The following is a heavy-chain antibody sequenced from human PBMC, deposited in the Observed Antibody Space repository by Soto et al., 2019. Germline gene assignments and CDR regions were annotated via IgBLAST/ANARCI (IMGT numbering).Heavy chain of an antibody. J-gene: IGHJ6*02. CDR1: GYTFTGYY. D-gene: IGHD3-9*01. CDR3: ATTVWRVYDILTGPYYYGMDV. Sequence: PSVKVSCKASGYTFTGYYMHWVRQAPGQGLEWMGWINPNSGGTSYAQKFQGWVTMTRDTSISTAYMELSRLRSDDTAVYYCATTVWRVYDILTGPYYYGMDVWGQGTTVTVSS. CDR2: INPNSGGT. V-gene: IGHV1-2*04.